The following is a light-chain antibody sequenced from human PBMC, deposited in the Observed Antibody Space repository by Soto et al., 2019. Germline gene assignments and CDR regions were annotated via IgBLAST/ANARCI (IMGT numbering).Light chain of an antibody. J-gene: IGKJ5*01. V-gene: IGKV3-15*01. Sequence: EIVMTQSPASLSVSPGERATLSCRASQSVPGNLAWYQQRPGQAPRLLIYGASTRATGIPARFSGSGSGTEFALTISSLQSEDFATYYCQQLNSYPPITFGQGTRLEIK. CDR2: GAS. CDR3: QQLNSYPPIT. CDR1: QSVPGN.